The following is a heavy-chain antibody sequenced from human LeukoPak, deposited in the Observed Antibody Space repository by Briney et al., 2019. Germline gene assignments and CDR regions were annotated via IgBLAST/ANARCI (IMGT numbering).Heavy chain of an antibody. D-gene: IGHD2-15*01. V-gene: IGHV3-7*01. CDR3: ASKFPYCSGGSCAL. CDR2: ISPDGDRE. Sequence: PGGSLRLSCAASGLTFSSHWMSWVRQAPGQGLEWVANISPDGDRENYVDSVKGRFSISRDNAKNSLFLQVHSLRVEDTAVYYCASKFPYCSGGSCALGGPGTLVTVSS. CDR1: GLTFSSHW. J-gene: IGHJ4*02.